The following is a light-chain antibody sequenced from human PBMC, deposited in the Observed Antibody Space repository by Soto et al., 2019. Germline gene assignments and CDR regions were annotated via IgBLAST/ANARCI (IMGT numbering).Light chain of an antibody. J-gene: IGKJ1*01. CDR2: AAS. V-gene: IGKV1-8*01. Sequence: AIRMTQSPSSFSASTGDRVTITCRASQGISSYLAWYQQKPGKAPKLLIYAASTLQSGVPSRFSGSGSGTDFTLTISCLQSEDLATYYCQQYYSYPPWTFGQGTKVEIK. CDR1: QGISSY. CDR3: QQYYSYPPWT.